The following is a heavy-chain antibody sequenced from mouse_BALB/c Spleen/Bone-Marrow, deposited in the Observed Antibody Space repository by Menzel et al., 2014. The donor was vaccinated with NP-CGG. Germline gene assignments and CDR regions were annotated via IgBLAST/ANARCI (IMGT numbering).Heavy chain of an antibody. CDR2: ISSGGSYT. CDR1: GFTFSSYG. Sequence: EVQLVESGGDLVKPGGSLKLSCAASGFTFSSYGMSWVRQTPDKRLEWVATISSGGSYTYYPDSVKGRFTISRDNANNTLYLQMSSLKSEDTAMYYCARPTTVVATGGSFDYWGQGTTLTVPS. CDR3: ARPTTVVATGGSFDY. V-gene: IGHV5-6*01. J-gene: IGHJ2*01. D-gene: IGHD1-1*01.